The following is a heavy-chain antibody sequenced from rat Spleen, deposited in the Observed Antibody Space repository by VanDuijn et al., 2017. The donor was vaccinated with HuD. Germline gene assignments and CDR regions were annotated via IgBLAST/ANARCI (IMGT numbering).Heavy chain of an antibody. CDR1: GFTLSNFP. CDR2: ISITGGST. CDR3: ARLGITLGAGHWFAY. V-gene: IGHV5-46*01. D-gene: IGHD1-2*01. J-gene: IGHJ3*01. Sequence: EVQLVESGGGLEQPGRSIKLSCAASGFTLSNFPMAWVRQAPTKGLEWVATISITGGSTYYRDSVKGRFTISRDNAKNTQYLQMDSLRSEDTATYYCARLGITLGAGHWFAYWGQGTLVTVSS.